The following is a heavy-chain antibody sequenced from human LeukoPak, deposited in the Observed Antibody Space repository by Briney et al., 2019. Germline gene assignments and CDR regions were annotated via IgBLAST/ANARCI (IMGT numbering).Heavy chain of an antibody. V-gene: IGHV1-3*01. D-gene: IGHD2-2*01. J-gene: IGHJ4*02. Sequence: ASVKVSCKASGYTFTSYAMHWVRQAPGQRLEWMGWINAGNGNTKYSQKFQGRVTMTRDTSISTAYMELSRLRSDDTAVYYCARSKDIVVVPAAMGDYWGQGTLVTVSS. CDR1: GYTFTSYA. CDR2: INAGNGNT. CDR3: ARSKDIVVVPAAMGDY.